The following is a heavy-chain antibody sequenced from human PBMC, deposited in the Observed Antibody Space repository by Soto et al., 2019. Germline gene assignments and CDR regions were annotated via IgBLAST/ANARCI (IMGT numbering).Heavy chain of an antibody. D-gene: IGHD4-17*01. CDR2: IHHSGST. CDR1: GGSITSSNW. CDR3: VKDDYGEDTRD. Sequence: QVQLQESGPGLVKPSGTLSLTCAVSGGSITSSNWWNWVRQPPGKGLEWIGEIHHSGSTNYNPSLKSRVTISIDKSKNQFSLKLSSVTAADAAVYYCVKDDYGEDTRDWGQGTLVTVSS. J-gene: IGHJ4*02. V-gene: IGHV4-4*02.